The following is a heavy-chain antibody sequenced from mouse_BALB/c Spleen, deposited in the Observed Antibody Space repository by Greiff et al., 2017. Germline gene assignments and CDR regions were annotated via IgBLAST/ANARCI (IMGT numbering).Heavy chain of an antibody. J-gene: IGHJ4*01. CDR1: GFNIKDTY. D-gene: IGHD2-3*01. CDR3: ARGLLRLYAMDY. V-gene: IGHV14-3*02. CDR2: IDPANGNT. Sequence: EVQLQQSGAELVKPGASVKLSCTASGFNIKDTYMHWVKQRPEQGLEWIGRIDPANGNTKYDPKFQGKATITADTSSNTAYLQLSSLTSEDTAVYYCARGLLRLYAMDYWGQGTSVTVSS.